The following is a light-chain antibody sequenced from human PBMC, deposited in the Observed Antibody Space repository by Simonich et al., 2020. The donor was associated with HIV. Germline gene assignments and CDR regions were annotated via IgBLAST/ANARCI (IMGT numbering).Light chain of an antibody. V-gene: IGLV1-40*01. CDR1: SSNIGTTYD. CDR2: GNT. CDR3: SSYTSSSTVV. Sequence: QSVLTQPPSVSAAPGQRGTISCTGSSSNIGTTYDVHWYQQLPGTAPKLLIYGNTNRPSGVSNRFSGSKSGNTASLTISGLQAEDEADYYCSSYTSSSTVVFGGGTKLTVL. J-gene: IGLJ2*01.